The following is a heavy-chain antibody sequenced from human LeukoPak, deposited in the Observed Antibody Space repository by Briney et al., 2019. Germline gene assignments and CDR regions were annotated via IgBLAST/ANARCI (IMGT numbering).Heavy chain of an antibody. V-gene: IGHV7-4-1*02. J-gene: IGHJ6*04. CDR2: INTNTGNP. CDR1: GYTFTTYA. CDR3: AKNQLWFGGKMDV. D-gene: IGHD3-10*01. Sequence: ASVKVSCKASGYTFTTYAMNWVRQAPGQGLEWMGWINTNTGNPTYAQVFTGRFVFSLDTSVSTAYLQISSLKAEDTAVYYCAKNQLWFGGKMDVWGKGTTVTVSS.